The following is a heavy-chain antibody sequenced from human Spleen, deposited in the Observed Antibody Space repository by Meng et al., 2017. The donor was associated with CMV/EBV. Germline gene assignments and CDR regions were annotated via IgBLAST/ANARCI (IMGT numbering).Heavy chain of an antibody. J-gene: IGHJ4*02. CDR2: INSDGSST. V-gene: IGHV3-74*01. CDR3: ARRYYDILTGAYYFDS. Sequence: ETLSLTCAASGFTFSSYWMHWVRQAPGKGLVWVSRINSDGSSTSYADSVKGRFTISRDNAKNTLYLQMNSLRAEDTAVYYCARRYYDILTGAYYFDSWGQGTLVTVSS. CDR1: GFTFSSYW. D-gene: IGHD3-9*01.